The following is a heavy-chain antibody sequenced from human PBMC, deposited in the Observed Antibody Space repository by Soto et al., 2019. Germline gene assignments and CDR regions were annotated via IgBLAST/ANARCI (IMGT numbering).Heavy chain of an antibody. D-gene: IGHD2-21*02. Sequence: ASVKVSCKASGYTFSSYYMNWVRQAPGQGLEWLGIINPSGGYTTYAQRFLGRVTMTSDTSTSTVHMELGSLTSEDTAVYYCARGGGIVVVTAAYDHWGEGTLVTLGS. V-gene: IGHV1-46*03. CDR2: INPSGGYT. CDR3: ARGGGIVVVTAAYDH. CDR1: GYTFSSYY. J-gene: IGHJ4*02.